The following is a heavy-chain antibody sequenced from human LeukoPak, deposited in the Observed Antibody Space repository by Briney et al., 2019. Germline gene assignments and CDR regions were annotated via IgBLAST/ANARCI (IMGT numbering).Heavy chain of an antibody. Sequence: GGSLRLSCAASGFTFSSYAMSWVRQAPGKGLESVSAISGSGGSTYYADSVKGRFTISRDNSKNTLYLQMNSLRAEDTAVYYCARCLLYLWNRNFYYYMDVWGKGTTVTVSS. J-gene: IGHJ6*03. D-gene: IGHD1-14*01. CDR2: ISGSGGST. CDR3: ARCLLYLWNRNFYYYMDV. CDR1: GFTFSSYA. V-gene: IGHV3-23*01.